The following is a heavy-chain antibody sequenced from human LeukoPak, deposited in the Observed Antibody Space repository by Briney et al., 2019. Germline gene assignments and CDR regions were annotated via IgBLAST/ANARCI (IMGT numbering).Heavy chain of an antibody. J-gene: IGHJ3*02. Sequence: SETLSLTCTVSGGSISSYYWSWIRQPAGKGLEWIGHIYTSGSTNYNPSLKSRVTMSVDTSKNQFSLKLRSVTAADTAVYYCAKNRDYCDYVVVGTFDIRAQGTMVTVSS. CDR1: GGSISSYY. CDR2: IYTSGST. D-gene: IGHD4-17*01. CDR3: AKNRDYCDYVVVGTFDI. V-gene: IGHV4-4*07.